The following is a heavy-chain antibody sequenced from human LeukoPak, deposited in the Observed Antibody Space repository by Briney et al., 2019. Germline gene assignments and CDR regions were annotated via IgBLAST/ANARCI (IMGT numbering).Heavy chain of an antibody. CDR3: ARGIAVAGPDY. D-gene: IGHD6-19*01. J-gene: IGHJ4*02. V-gene: IGHV4-39*07. CDR1: GGSISSSSYY. CDR2: IYYSGST. Sequence: PSETLSLTCTVSGGSISSSSYYWGWIRQPPGKGLEWIGSIYYSGSTYYNPSLKSRVTISVDTSKNQFSLKLSSVTAADTAVYYCARGIAVAGPDYWGQGTLVTVSS.